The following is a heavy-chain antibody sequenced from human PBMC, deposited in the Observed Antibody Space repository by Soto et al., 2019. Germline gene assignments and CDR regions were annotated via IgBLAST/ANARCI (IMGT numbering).Heavy chain of an antibody. Sequence: PSESLSLTCTVSGGSISSGGYYWSWIRQHPGKGLEWIGYIYYSGSTYYNPSLKSRVTISVDTSKNQFSLKLSSVTAADTAVYYCARALTGGSSWVSSWGQGTLVTVSS. CDR1: GGSISSGGYY. CDR2: IYYSGST. V-gene: IGHV4-31*03. D-gene: IGHD6-13*01. J-gene: IGHJ4*02. CDR3: ARALTGGSSWVSS.